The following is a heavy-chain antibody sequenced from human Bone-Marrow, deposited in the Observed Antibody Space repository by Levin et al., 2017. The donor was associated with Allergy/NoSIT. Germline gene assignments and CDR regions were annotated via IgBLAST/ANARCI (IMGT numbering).Heavy chain of an antibody. J-gene: IGHJ4*02. Sequence: SETLSLTCNVSGGSVSGTRYYWGWIRQPPGKGLDWIGSIYNTGSAYYSPSLRSRVTMSLDTAKNQFSLRLTSVTAADTAVYYCASLDFWNGYYDSWGQGTLVTVSS. CDR2: IYNTGSA. D-gene: IGHD3-3*01. CDR1: GGSVSGTRYY. CDR3: ASLDFWNGYYDS. V-gene: IGHV4-39*07.